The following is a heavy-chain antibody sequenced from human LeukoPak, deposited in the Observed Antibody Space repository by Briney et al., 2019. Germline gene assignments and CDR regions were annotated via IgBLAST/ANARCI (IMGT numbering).Heavy chain of an antibody. V-gene: IGHV4-4*07. Sequence: PSETLSLTCAVSGGSFSGYYWSWIRQPAGRGLGWVGRIYTSGGTNYNLSLKRRVTLSVDTSTKKTHLKLNSVTAADTPRYYCAGEARSWGLYYFDYWGQGTLVTVSS. CDR1: GGSFSGYY. J-gene: IGHJ4*02. D-gene: IGHD2-15*01. CDR3: AGEARSWGLYYFDY. CDR2: IYTSGGT.